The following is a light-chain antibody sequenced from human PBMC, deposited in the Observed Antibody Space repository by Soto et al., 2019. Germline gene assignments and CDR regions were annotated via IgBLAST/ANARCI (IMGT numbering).Light chain of an antibody. CDR2: GIS. V-gene: IGKV3-20*01. CDR3: QQYSTLPHT. CDR1: QSVTNSF. J-gene: IGKJ2*01. Sequence: ENVLTQSPGTPSLAPGERATLPSRASQSVTNSFFAWYQHKPGQAPRLLIYGISNRATGIPDRFSGSGSGTDFTLTISRLEPEDFVVYYCQQYSTLPHTFGQGTRLEVK.